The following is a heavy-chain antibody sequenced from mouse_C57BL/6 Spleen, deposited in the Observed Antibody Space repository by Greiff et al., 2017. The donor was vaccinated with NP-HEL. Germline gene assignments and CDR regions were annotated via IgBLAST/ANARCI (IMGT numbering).Heavy chain of an antibody. J-gene: IGHJ2*01. D-gene: IGHD6-5*01. CDR2: IDPENGDT. V-gene: IGHV14-4*01. CDR1: GFNIKDDY. CDR3: TTYICPY. Sequence: DVKLQESGAELVRPGASVKLSCTASGFNIKDDYMHWVKQRPEQGLEWIGWIDPENGDTEYASKFQGKATITADTSSNTAYLQLSSLTSEDTAVYYCTTYICPYWGQGTTLTVSS.